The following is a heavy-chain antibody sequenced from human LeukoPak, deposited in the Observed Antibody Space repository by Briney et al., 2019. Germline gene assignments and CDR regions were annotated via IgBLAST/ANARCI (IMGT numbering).Heavy chain of an antibody. CDR1: GFTFSRHG. Sequence: GGFLRLSCAPSGFTFSRHGMHWVRQAPGKGLEWVAIISNDGSRKYYAHSVEGRFTISRDNSKNTLYLQMDSLRAEDTAVYYCARDRAWNYFDYWGQGTLVTVSS. J-gene: IGHJ4*02. CDR3: ARDRAWNYFDY. CDR2: ISNDGSRK. D-gene: IGHD3-3*01. V-gene: IGHV3-30*03.